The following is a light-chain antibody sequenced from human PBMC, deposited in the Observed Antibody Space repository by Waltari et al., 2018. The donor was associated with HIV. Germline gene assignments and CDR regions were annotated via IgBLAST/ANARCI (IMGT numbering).Light chain of an antibody. CDR2: GAS. CDR3: QQYGSSPPLT. J-gene: IGKJ3*01. CDR1: QSVSSSY. V-gene: IGKV3-20*01. Sequence: EIVLTQSPGTLSLSPGERATLSCRASQSVSSSYLAWYQQKPGQTPRLLIYGASSRATGIPDRFSGSGSGTDFTLTISRLGPEEFAVYYCQQYGSSPPLTFGPGTKVDIK.